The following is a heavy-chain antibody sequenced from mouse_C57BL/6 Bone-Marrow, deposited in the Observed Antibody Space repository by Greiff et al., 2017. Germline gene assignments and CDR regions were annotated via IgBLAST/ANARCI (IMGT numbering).Heavy chain of an antibody. Sequence: VHLVESGPGLVAPSQSLSITCTVSGFPLTSYGVDWVRQPPGKGLEWLGVIWGGGSTNYNSALMSRLSISKDNSKSQVFLKMNSLQTDDTAMYYCAILTTVVAKGAMDYWGQGTSVTVSS. CDR3: AILTTVVAKGAMDY. CDR2: IWGGGST. V-gene: IGHV2-9*01. CDR1: GFPLTSYG. J-gene: IGHJ4*01. D-gene: IGHD1-1*01.